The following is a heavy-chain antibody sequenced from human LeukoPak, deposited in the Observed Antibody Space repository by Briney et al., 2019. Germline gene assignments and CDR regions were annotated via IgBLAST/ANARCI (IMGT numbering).Heavy chain of an antibody. CDR1: GYTFTSYD. CDR2: MNPNSGNT. Sequence: GASVKVSCKASGYTFTSYDINWVRQATGQGLEWMGWMNPNSGNTGYAQKFQGRVTMTRNTSISTAYMELSSLRSEDTAVYYCAKGPRALEHSTQRFDNWGQGTLVTVSS. V-gene: IGHV1-8*01. J-gene: IGHJ4*02. D-gene: IGHD1/OR15-1a*01. CDR3: AKGPRALEHSTQRFDN.